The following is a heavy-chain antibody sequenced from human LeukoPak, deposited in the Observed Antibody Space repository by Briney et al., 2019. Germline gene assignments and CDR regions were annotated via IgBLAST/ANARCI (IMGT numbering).Heavy chain of an antibody. CDR2: IYYSGST. V-gene: IGHV4-59*01. CDR3: ARGLKTGTPAPYMDV. Sequence: TSETLSLTCTVSGGSISSYYWSWIRQPPGKGLEWIGYIYYSGSTNYNPSLKSRVTISVDTSKNQFSLKLSSVTAADTAVYYCARGLKTGTPAPYMDVWGKGTTVTVSS. CDR1: GGSISSYY. J-gene: IGHJ6*03. D-gene: IGHD1-1*01.